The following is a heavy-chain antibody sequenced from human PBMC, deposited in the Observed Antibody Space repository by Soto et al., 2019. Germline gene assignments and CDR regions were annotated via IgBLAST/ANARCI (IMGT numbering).Heavy chain of an antibody. CDR3: AKDRLGSGWYWRLY. Sequence: GGSLRLSCAASGFTFSSYAMSWVRQAPGKGLEWVSAISGSGGSTYYADSVKGRFTISRDNSKNTLYLQMNSLRAEDTAVYYCAKDRLGSGWYWRLYRGQGTLVTVPS. CDR2: ISGSGGST. J-gene: IGHJ4*02. V-gene: IGHV3-23*01. CDR1: GFTFSSYA. D-gene: IGHD6-19*01.